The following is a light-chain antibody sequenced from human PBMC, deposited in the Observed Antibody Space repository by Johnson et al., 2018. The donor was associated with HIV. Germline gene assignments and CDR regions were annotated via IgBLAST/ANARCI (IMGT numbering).Light chain of an antibody. CDR1: SSNIGNNY. CDR2: DNN. Sequence: QSVLTQPPSVSAAPGQKVTISCSGSSSNIGNNYVSWYQQLPGTAPKLLIYDNNKRPSGIPDRFSGSKSGTSATLGITGLQTGDEADYYCGAWDSSLGAHYVFGTGTRVTAL. J-gene: IGLJ1*01. V-gene: IGLV1-51*01. CDR3: GAWDSSLGAHYV.